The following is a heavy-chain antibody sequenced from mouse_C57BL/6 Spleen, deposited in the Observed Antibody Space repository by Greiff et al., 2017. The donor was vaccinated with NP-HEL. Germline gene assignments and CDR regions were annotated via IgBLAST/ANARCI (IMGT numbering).Heavy chain of an antibody. CDR3: ARGELGLSFDY. D-gene: IGHD4-1*01. Sequence: QVQLKQSGAELAKPGASVKLSCKASGYTFTSYWMHWVKQRPGQGLEWIGYINPSSGYTKYNQKFKDKATLTADKSSSTAYMQRSSLTYEDSAVYYCARGELGLSFDYWGQGTTLTVSS. V-gene: IGHV1-7*01. J-gene: IGHJ2*01. CDR1: GYTFTSYW. CDR2: INPSSGYT.